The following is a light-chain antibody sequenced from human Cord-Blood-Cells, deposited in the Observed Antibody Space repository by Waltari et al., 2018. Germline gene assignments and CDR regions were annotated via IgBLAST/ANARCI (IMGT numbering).Light chain of an antibody. CDR3: SSYTSSSTWV. CDR2: EVS. Sequence: QSALTQPASVSGSPGQSITISCTGTSSDVGGYNYVSWYQQHPGKAPKLMVYEVSNRPSWVSNRFSGSKSGNTAYLTISGLQAEDEADYYCSSYTSSSTWVFGGGTKLTVL. V-gene: IGLV2-14*01. J-gene: IGLJ3*02. CDR1: SSDVGGYNY.